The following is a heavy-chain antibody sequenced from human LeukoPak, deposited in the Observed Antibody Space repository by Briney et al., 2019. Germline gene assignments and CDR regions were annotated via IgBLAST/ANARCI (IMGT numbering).Heavy chain of an antibody. CDR2: ISAYTGNT. D-gene: IGHD2-2*01. J-gene: IGHJ3*02. CDR3: ARFGEGPQKIVVVPAAQPSGTFDI. Sequence: SVEVSCKDSGYPFTSHGISWVRQAPGQGLEWMGWISAYTGNTNYAQKLQGRVTMTTDTSTSTAYMELRSLRSDDTAVYYCARFGEGPQKIVVVPAAQPSGTFDIWGQGTMVTVSS. V-gene: IGHV1-18*01. CDR1: GYPFTSHG.